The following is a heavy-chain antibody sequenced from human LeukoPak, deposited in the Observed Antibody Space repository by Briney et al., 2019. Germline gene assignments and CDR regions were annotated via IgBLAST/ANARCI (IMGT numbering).Heavy chain of an antibody. D-gene: IGHD3-10*01. Sequence: PSETLSLTCAVSGGSISSSNWWSWVRQPPGKGLEWIGEIYHSGNTNNNPSLKSRVTISVDKSKNQFSLKLSSVTAADTAVYYCASLVRGHFDYWGQGALVTVSS. CDR3: ASLVRGHFDY. CDR2: IYHSGNT. V-gene: IGHV4-4*02. CDR1: GGSISSSNW. J-gene: IGHJ4*02.